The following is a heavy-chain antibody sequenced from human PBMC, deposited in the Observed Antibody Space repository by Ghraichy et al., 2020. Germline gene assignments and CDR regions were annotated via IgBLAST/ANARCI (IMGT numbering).Heavy chain of an antibody. CDR3: AGHVRVDTAMADY. Sequence: SETLSLTCTVSGGSISSSSYYWGWIRQPPGKGLEWIGSIYYSGSTYYNPSLKSRVTISVYTSKNQLSLKLISVTAADTSVYDCAGHVRVDTAMADYWGQGTRVTVSS. CDR2: IYYSGST. V-gene: IGHV4-39*01. J-gene: IGHJ4*02. CDR1: GGSISSSSYY. D-gene: IGHD5-18*01.